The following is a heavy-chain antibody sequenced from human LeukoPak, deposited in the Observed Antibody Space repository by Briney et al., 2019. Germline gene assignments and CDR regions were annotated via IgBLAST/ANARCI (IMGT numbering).Heavy chain of an antibody. CDR1: AFTFSTYG. CDR3: AREEGADGTSGINS. Sequence: GRSLRPSCAAYAFTFSTYGMHWDRQAPGKGLEWVSDIWYNGNNKYYADSVKGRFTISRDNSKKTVYLQMNSLRVEVTAVYYCAREEGADGTSGINSWGQGTLVIVSS. CDR2: IWYNGNNK. J-gene: IGHJ4*02. V-gene: IGHV3-33*01. D-gene: IGHD4-23*01.